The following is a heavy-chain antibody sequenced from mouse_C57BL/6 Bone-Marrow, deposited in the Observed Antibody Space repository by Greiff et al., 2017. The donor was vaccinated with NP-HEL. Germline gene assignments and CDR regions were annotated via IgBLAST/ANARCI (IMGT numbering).Heavy chain of an antibody. D-gene: IGHD1-1*01. CDR3: AKSRASYYYGSSRY. J-gene: IGHJ4*01. Sequence: QVQLKESGAELAKPGASVKLSCKASGYTFTSYWMHWVKQRPGQGLEWIGYINPSSGYTKYNQKFKDKATFTEDKSSSTAYMQLSSLTYEDSAVYYCAKSRASYYYGSSRYWGQGTSVTVSS. CDR1: GYTFTSYW. V-gene: IGHV1-7*01. CDR2: INPSSGYT.